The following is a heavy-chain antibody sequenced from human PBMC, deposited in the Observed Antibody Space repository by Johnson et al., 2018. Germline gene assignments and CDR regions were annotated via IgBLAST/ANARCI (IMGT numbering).Heavy chain of an antibody. CDR1: GFTFSSYD. V-gene: IGHV3-13*01. CDR3: ARSQSAYYGDYVGAEYFQH. Sequence: VQLVESGGGLVQPGGSLRLSCAASGFTFSSYDMHWVRQATGKGLEWVSTIGTAGDTYYPGSVKGRFTISRENAKNSLYLQMNSLRAGDTAVYYCARSQSAYYGDYVGAEYFQHWGQGTLVTVSS. CDR2: IGTAGDT. D-gene: IGHD4-17*01. J-gene: IGHJ1*01.